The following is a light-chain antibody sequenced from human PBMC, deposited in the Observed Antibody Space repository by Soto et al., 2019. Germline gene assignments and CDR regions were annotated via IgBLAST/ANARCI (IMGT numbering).Light chain of an antibody. Sequence: QLVLTQPVSVSGSPGQSITISCTGTSSDVGGYNYVSWYQQHPGKAPKLMIYDVSYRPSGVSNRFSGSKSGNTASLTISGLQADDEADYYCSSYTSSSTVVFGGGTKLTVL. V-gene: IGLV2-14*03. J-gene: IGLJ3*02. CDR3: SSYTSSSTVV. CDR1: SSDVGGYNY. CDR2: DVS.